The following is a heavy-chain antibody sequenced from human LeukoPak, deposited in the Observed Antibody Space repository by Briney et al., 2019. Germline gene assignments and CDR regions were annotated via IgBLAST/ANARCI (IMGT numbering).Heavy chain of an antibody. V-gene: IGHV3-30*18. J-gene: IGHJ4*02. CDR3: AKDGGLGYYGSDDY. CDR2: ISYDGSNK. D-gene: IGHD3-10*01. CDR1: GFTFSSYG. Sequence: GGSLRLSCAASGFTFSSYGMHWVRQAPGKGLEWVAVISYDGSNKYYADSVKGRFTISRDNSKNTLYLQMNSLRAKDTAVYYCAKDGGLGYYGSDDYWGQGTLVTVSS.